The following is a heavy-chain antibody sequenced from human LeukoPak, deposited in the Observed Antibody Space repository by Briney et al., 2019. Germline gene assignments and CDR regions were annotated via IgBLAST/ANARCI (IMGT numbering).Heavy chain of an antibody. CDR1: GGSISSYY. CDR3: ARDLVGGYNFDY. D-gene: IGHD1-26*01. Sequence: SETLSLTCTVSGGSISSYYWSWIRQPPGKGLEWIGYIYYSGSTNYNPSLKSRVTISVDTSKNQFSLKLSSVTAADTAVYYCARDLVGGYNFDYWGQGTLVTVSS. V-gene: IGHV4-59*12. CDR2: IYYSGST. J-gene: IGHJ4*02.